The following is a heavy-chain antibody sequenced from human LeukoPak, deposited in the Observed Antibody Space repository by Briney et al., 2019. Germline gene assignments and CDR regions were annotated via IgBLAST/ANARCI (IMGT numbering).Heavy chain of an antibody. CDR1: GFTFSSYT. CDR2: ITSSSSTI. D-gene: IGHD3-22*01. CDR3: AREGRYYDSSGYYYAEEYYFDY. Sequence: PGGSLRLSCAASGFTFSSYTMNWVRQAPGKGLEWVSYITSSSSTIYYADSVKGRFTISRDNAKNSLYLQINSLRAEDTAVYYCAREGRYYDSSGYYYAEEYYFDYWGQGTLVTVSS. V-gene: IGHV3-48*01. J-gene: IGHJ4*02.